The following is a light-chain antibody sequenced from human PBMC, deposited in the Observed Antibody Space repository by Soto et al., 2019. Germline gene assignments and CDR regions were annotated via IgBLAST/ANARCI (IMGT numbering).Light chain of an antibody. V-gene: IGKV3-11*01. CDR2: DAS. Sequence: TQSPATLSVSPGERATLSCRASQTIYSNVAWYQQRPGQAPRLLIYDASNRATGIPARFSGSGSGTDFTLTISSLEPEDFAVYYCQQRSNWPITFGQGTRLEIK. CDR1: QTIYSN. CDR3: QQRSNWPIT. J-gene: IGKJ5*01.